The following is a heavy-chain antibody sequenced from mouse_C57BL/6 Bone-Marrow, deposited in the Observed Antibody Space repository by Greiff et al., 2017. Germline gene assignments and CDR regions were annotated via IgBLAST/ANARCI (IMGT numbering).Heavy chain of an antibody. D-gene: IGHD4-1*01. Sequence: QVHVKQSGAELARPGASVKLSCTASGYTFTSYGISWVKQRTGQGLEWIGEIYPRSGNTYYNEKFKGKATLTADKSSSTAYMELRSLTSEDSAVYFCARRRVLGRDYWGQGTTLTVSS. V-gene: IGHV1-81*01. CDR2: IYPRSGNT. CDR3: ARRRVLGRDY. CDR1: GYTFTSYG. J-gene: IGHJ2*01.